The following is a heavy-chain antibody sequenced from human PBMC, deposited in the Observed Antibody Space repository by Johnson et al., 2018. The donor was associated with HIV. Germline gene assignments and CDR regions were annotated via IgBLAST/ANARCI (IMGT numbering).Heavy chain of an antibody. CDR2: ISYDGSNK. D-gene: IGHD5/OR15-5a*01. V-gene: IGHV3-30*04. CDR1: GFTFSSYA. J-gene: IGHJ3*02. CDR3: AKDLRVYTCDAFGI. Sequence: QVQLVESGGGVVQPGRSLRLSCAASGFTFSSYAMHWVRQAPGKGLEWVAVISYDGSNKYYADSVKGRFTISRDNSKNTLYLQMHSLGAEDTAVYYCAKDLRVYTCDAFGIWGQGTMVTVSS.